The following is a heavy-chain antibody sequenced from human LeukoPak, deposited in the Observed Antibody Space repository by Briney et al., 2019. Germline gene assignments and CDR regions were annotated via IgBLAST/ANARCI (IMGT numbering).Heavy chain of an antibody. CDR2: IIPIFGTA. J-gene: IGHJ4*02. D-gene: IGHD3-22*01. Sequence: SVKVSFKASGGTFSSYAISWVRQAPGQGLEWMGGIIPIFGTANYAQKFQGRVTITADESTSTAYMELSSLRSEDTAVYYCAHERTYYYDSSGYSSWGQGTLVTVSS. V-gene: IGHV1-69*13. CDR3: AHERTYYYDSSGYSS. CDR1: GGTFSSYA.